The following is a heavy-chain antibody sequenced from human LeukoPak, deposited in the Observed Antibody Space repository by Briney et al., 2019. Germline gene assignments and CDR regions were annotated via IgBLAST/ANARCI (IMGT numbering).Heavy chain of an antibody. CDR3: ARHTPSSWYPKYFQH. Sequence: SETLSLTCTVSGGSISSGGYYWSWIRQPPGKGLEWIGYIYHSGSTYYNPSLKSRVTISVDRSKNQFSLKLSSVTAADTAVYYCARHTPSSWYPKYFQHWGQGTLVTVSS. V-gene: IGHV4-30-2*01. CDR1: GGSISSGGYY. CDR2: IYHSGST. D-gene: IGHD6-13*01. J-gene: IGHJ1*01.